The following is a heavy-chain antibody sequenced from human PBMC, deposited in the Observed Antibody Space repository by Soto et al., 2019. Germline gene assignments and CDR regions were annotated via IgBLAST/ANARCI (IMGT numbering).Heavy chain of an antibody. J-gene: IGHJ3*02. Sequence: EVQLLESGGGLVQPGGSLRLSCAASGFTFSSYAMSWVRQAPGKGLEWVSAISGSGGSTYYADSVKGRFTISRDNSKNTLDLQMNSLRAEDTAVYYCAKDQGDYGDLYDAFDIWGQGTMVTVSS. V-gene: IGHV3-23*01. CDR3: AKDQGDYGDLYDAFDI. CDR1: GFTFSSYA. CDR2: ISGSGGST. D-gene: IGHD4-17*01.